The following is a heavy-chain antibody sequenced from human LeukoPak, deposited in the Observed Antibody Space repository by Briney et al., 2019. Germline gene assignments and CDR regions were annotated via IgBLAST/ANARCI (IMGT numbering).Heavy chain of an antibody. J-gene: IGHJ3*02. Sequence: GGSLRLSCAASGFTVSSNYMSWVRQAPGKGLEWVSVIYSGGSTYYADSVKGRFTISRDNSKNTLYLQMNSLRAEDTAVYYCARGAYYDSSGYYDAFDIWGQGTMVTVSS. D-gene: IGHD3-22*01. CDR3: ARGAYYDSSGYYDAFDI. CDR1: GFTVSSNY. CDR2: IYSGGST. V-gene: IGHV3-53*01.